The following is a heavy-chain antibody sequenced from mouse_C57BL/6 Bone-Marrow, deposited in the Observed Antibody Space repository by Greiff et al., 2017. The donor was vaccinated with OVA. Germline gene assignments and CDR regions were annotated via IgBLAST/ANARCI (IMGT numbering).Heavy chain of an antibody. D-gene: IGHD1-1*01. Sequence: EVKVVESGGGLVQSGRSLRLSCATSGFTFSDFYMEWVRQAPGKGLEWIAASRNKANDYTTEYSASVKGRFIVSRDTSQSILYLQMNDLRAEDTAIYYCARDGLSLYAMDYWGQGTSVTVSS. CDR3: ARDGLSLYAMDY. CDR2: SRNKANDYTT. CDR1: GFTFSDFY. J-gene: IGHJ4*01. V-gene: IGHV7-1*01.